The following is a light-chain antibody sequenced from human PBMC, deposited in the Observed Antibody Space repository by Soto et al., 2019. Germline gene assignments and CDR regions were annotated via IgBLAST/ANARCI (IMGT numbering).Light chain of an antibody. CDR1: QAISTA. V-gene: IGKV1-13*02. J-gene: IGKJ4*01. CDR2: DAS. Sequence: GDRVTITCRASQAISTALVWYQQKPGKAPRLLIYDASTLETGVPSRFIGSGYGTDFTLTISSLQPEDFATYYCQEFDRNPLTFGGGTKVDIK. CDR3: QEFDRNPLT.